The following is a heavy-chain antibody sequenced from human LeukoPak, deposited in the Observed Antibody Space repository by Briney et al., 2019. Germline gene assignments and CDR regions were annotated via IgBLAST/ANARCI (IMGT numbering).Heavy chain of an antibody. Sequence: PSETLSLTCTVSGASISSYYWSWIRQPPGKGLEWIGHMFHSGGTNYNPSLKSRVTISLDTSKNQLSLKVSSVTAADTAVYYCARGYSSSWYGSRIFDYWGQGTLVTGSS. D-gene: IGHD6-13*01. CDR3: ARGYSSSWYGSRIFDY. CDR2: MFHSGGT. CDR1: GASISSYY. V-gene: IGHV4-59*01. J-gene: IGHJ4*02.